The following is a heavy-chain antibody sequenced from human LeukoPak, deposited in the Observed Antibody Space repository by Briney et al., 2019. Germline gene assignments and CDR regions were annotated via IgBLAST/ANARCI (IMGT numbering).Heavy chain of an antibody. V-gene: IGHV4-31*03. Sequence: SQTLSLTCTVSGGSISSGGYYWSWIRQHPGKGLEWIGYIYYSGSTYYNPSLKSRVTISVDTSKNQFSMKLSSVTAEDTAVYYCASSRFRGGSYRSLGPDVWGQGTTVTVSS. CDR1: GGSISSGGYY. D-gene: IGHD3-16*02. J-gene: IGHJ6*02. CDR2: IYYSGST. CDR3: ASSRFRGGSYRSLGPDV.